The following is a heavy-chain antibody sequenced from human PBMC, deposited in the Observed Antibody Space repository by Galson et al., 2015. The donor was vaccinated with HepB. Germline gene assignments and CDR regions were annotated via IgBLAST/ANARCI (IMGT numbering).Heavy chain of an antibody. V-gene: IGHV1-3*01. CDR1: GYTFTSYA. J-gene: IGHJ2*01. D-gene: IGHD3-22*01. CDR2: INAGNGNT. CDR3: ARGLVDYYDSANWYFDL. Sequence: SVKVSCKASGYTFTSYAMHWVRQAPGQRLEWMGWINAGNGNTKYSQKFQGRVTITRDTSASTAYMELSSLRSEDTAVYYCARGLVDYYDSANWYFDLWGRGTLVTVSS.